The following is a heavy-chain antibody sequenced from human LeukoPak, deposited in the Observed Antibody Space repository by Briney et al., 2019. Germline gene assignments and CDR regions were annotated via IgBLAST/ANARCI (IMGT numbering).Heavy chain of an antibody. V-gene: IGHV4-59*01. Sequence: SETLSLTCTVSGGSISSYYWSWIRQPPGKGLEWIGYIYYSGSTNYNPSLKSRVTISVDTSKNQFSLKLSSVTAADTAVYYCARDLGDSSGYYYNEYNWFDPWGQGTLVTVSS. CDR2: IYYSGST. CDR3: ARDLGDSSGYYYNEYNWFDP. J-gene: IGHJ5*02. CDR1: GGSISSYY. D-gene: IGHD3-22*01.